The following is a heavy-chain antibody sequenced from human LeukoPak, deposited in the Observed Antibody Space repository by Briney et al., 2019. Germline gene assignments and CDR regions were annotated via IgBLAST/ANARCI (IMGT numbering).Heavy chain of an antibody. CDR2: IYYSGST. J-gene: IGHJ4*02. Sequence: SETLSLTCTVSGGSISSYYWSWIRQFPGKGLEWIGYIYYSGSTSYNPSLKSRVSISVDMSKNQFSLKLSSVTAAVTAVYYCARQNYSSSLFDYWGQGTLVTVSS. V-gene: IGHV4-59*08. CDR1: GGSISSYY. CDR3: ARQNYSSSLFDY. D-gene: IGHD6-13*01.